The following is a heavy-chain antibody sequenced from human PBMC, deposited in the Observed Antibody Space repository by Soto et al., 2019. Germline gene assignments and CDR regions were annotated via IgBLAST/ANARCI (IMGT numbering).Heavy chain of an antibody. Sequence: GGSLRLSCVASGFTFSDYYMTWIRQAPGKGLEWVSYISSNGVSMYYGDSVKGRFTISRDDAEDSLHLQMNSLRAEDTAVYYCARLASLGHPYYFGMDVWGQGTTVTVSS. CDR3: ARLASLGHPYYFGMDV. V-gene: IGHV3-11*01. J-gene: IGHJ6*02. CDR2: ISSNGVSM. CDR1: GFTFSDYY.